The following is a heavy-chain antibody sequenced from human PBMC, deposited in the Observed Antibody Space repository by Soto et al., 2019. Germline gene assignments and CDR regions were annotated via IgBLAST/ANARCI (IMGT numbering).Heavy chain of an antibody. Sequence: PGESLKISCKASEYSLSSYWIGWVRHTPGKGLEWMGIIYLSDSETRYNPSFQGQVTISADNSISTAYLQWRSLKASDTAIYYCARSGELSPFADGMDVWGQGTTVTVSS. CDR2: IYLSDSET. CDR3: ARSGELSPFADGMDV. CDR1: EYSLSSYW. J-gene: IGHJ6*02. D-gene: IGHD3-16*02. V-gene: IGHV5-51*01.